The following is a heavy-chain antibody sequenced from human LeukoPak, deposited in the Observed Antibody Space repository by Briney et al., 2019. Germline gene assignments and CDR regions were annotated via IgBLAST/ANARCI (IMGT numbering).Heavy chain of an antibody. CDR1: GGSVSSGSYY. J-gene: IGHJ4*02. Sequence: SETLLLIYSVSGGSVSSGSYYWNWIRQPPGKGLEWIGYIYYSGSTNYNPSLQSRVTILVVTSRSQFSLKLSSVTAADTAMYYCARAPIRYCSGGTCYTHFDYWGQGTLVTVSS. D-gene: IGHD2-15*01. CDR2: IYYSGST. V-gene: IGHV4-61*01. CDR3: ARAPIRYCSGGTCYTHFDY.